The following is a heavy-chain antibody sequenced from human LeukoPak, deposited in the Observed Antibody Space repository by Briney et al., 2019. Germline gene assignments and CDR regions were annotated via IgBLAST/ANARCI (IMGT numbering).Heavy chain of an antibody. D-gene: IGHD6-13*01. V-gene: IGHV3-21*01. CDR1: GFTFSSDS. CDR2: ISSSSSYI. J-gene: IGHJ4*02. CDR3: ATARGSSWPFDY. Sequence: GGSLRLSCAASGFTFSSDSMNWVRQAPGKGLEWVSSISSSSSYIYYADSVKGRFTISRDNAKNSLYLQMNSLRAEDTAVYYCATARGSSWPFDYWGQGTLVTVSS.